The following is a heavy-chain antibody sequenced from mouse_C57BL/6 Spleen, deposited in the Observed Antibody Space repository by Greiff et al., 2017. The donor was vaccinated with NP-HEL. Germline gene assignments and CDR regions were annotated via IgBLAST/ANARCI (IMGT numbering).Heavy chain of an antibody. CDR1: GYAFSSYW. D-gene: IGHD1-1*01. CDR3: AREVELLHDALDY. Sequence: VKLQESGAELVKPGASVKISCKASGYAFSSYWMNWVKQRPGKGLEWIGQIYPGDGDTNYNGKFKGKATRTADKSSSTAYMQLSSLSSEDSAVYFCAREVELLHDALDYLGQGTSVTVSS. V-gene: IGHV1-80*01. J-gene: IGHJ4*01. CDR2: IYPGDGDT.